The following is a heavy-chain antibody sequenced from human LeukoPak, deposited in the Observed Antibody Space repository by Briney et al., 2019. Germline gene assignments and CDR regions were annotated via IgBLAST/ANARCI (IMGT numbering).Heavy chain of an antibody. J-gene: IGHJ4*02. CDR1: VLTTTFYS. Sequence: ASVKVSCKTCVLTTTFYSMDWVGQAPGQGLEWMGWVNPTSGGTNYAQKFQGRVTMTRDTSISTAYKELSRPRSDETAVYDGPKVYQYYTCSGIITLFLDFGGQGTLVTVSS. D-gene: IGHD6-19*01. CDR3: PKVYQYYTCSGIITLFLDF. CDR2: VNPTSGGT. V-gene: IGHV1-2*02.